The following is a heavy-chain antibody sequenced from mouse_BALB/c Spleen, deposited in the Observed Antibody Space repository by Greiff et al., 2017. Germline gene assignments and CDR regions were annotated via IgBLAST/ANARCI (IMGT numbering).Heavy chain of an antibody. CDR3: ARGHYGSSSYGYFDV. CDR1: GFTFSSYA. Sequence: EVQVVESGGGLVKPGGSLKLSCAASGFTFSSYAMSWVRQTPEKRLEWVASISSGGSTYYPDSVKGRFTISIDNARNILYLQMSSLRSEDTAMDYCARGHYGSSSYGYFDVWGAGTTVTVSS. D-gene: IGHD1-1*01. J-gene: IGHJ1*01. V-gene: IGHV5-6-5*01. CDR2: ISSGGST.